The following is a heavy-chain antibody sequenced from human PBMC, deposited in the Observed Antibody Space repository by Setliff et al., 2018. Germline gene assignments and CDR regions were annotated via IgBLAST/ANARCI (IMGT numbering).Heavy chain of an antibody. CDR2: ISSSSSYI. CDR3: ASGGPSSEFLEWLSYYYYYGMDV. Sequence: GSLRLSCAASGFTFSDYYMSWIRQAPGKGLEWVSSISSSSSYIYYADSVKGRFTISRDNAKNSLYLQMNSLRAEDTAVYYCASGGPSSEFLEWLSYYYYYGMDVWGQGTTVTVSS. CDR1: GFTFSDYY. D-gene: IGHD3-3*01. J-gene: IGHJ6*02. V-gene: IGHV3-11*06.